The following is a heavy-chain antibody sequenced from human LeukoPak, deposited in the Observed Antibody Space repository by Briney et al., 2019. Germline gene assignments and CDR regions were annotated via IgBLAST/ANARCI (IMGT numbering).Heavy chain of an antibody. D-gene: IGHD4-17*01. CDR2: ISGSGDNT. CDR1: GFTFSSYA. V-gene: IGHV3-23*01. J-gene: IGHJ5*02. Sequence: GGSLRLSCAASGFTFSSYAMNWVRQAPGKGLEWISSISGSGDNTYYADSVKGRFTISRDNAKNSLYLQMNSLRAEDTAVYYCARDSRGPDDYGDYGPIAAWGQGTLVTVSS. CDR3: ARDSRGPDDYGDYGPIAA.